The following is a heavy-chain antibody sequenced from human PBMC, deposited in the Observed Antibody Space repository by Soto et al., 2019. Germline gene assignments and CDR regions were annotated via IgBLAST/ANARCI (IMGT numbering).Heavy chain of an antibody. J-gene: IGHJ3*01. CDR2: ISQSGST. D-gene: IGHD3-22*01. CDR1: GGSCNSSNW. Sequence: QVRLQGSGPGLVAPSGTLYLTCAVSGGSCNSSNWWSWVRQSPGKGLEWMAEISQSGSTKYNPSFRSRFTISIDKPKSQFSLKLTSVTAADSDVYYCARRYFYENQGVFDVWDQGTKVTVSS. V-gene: IGHV4-4*02. CDR3: ARRYFYENQGVFDV.